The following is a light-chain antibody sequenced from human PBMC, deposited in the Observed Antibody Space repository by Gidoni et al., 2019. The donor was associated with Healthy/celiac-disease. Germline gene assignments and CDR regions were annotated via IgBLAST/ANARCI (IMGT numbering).Light chain of an antibody. Sequence: DLVMTQSPLALPVTPGEPASISCRSSQSLLHSNGYNYLDWYLQKPGQSPQLLIYLGSNRASGVPDRFSGSGSGTDFTLKISRVEAEDVGVYYCMQARQTPNTFGQGTQLEIK. J-gene: IGKJ2*01. CDR3: MQARQTPNT. CDR2: LGS. CDR1: QSLLHSNGYNY. V-gene: IGKV2-28*01.